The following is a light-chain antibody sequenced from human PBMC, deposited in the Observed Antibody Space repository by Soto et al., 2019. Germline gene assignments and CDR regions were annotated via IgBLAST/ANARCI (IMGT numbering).Light chain of an antibody. J-gene: IGKJ1*01. V-gene: IGKV3-15*01. CDR3: QQYSSWPPWT. CDR2: GAS. CDR1: QSVSSN. Sequence: EIVLTQSPGTLSLSPGDRATLSCRASQSVSSNLAWYQQKPGQAPRLLIYGASARATGIPARFSGSGSGTEFTLTISSLESEDSAVYYCQQYSSWPPWTFGQGTKVDIK.